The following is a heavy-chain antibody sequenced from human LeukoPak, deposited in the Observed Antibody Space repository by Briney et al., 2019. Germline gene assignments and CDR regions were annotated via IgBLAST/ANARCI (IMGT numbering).Heavy chain of an antibody. CDR1: GFTFSSYA. J-gene: IGHJ3*02. CDR2: ISYDGSNK. D-gene: IGHD4-23*01. V-gene: IGHV3-30-3*01. CDR3: ARDEMDYGGNSDAFDI. Sequence: PGGSLRLSCAASGFTFSSYAMHWVRQAPGKGLEWVAVISYDGSNKYYADSVKGRFIISRDNSKNTLYLQMNSLRAEDTAVYYCARDEMDYGGNSDAFDIWGQGTMVTVSS.